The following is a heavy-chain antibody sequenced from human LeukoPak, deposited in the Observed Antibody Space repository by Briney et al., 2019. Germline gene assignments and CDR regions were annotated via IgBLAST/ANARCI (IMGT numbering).Heavy chain of an antibody. J-gene: IGHJ4*02. CDR2: VSAYNGNT. V-gene: IGHV1-18*01. CDR3: ARGDDILADHYKGLDY. CDR1: GYTFTSYG. Sequence: ASVKVSCKASGYTFTSYGFSWVRQAPGQGLEWMGWVSAYNGNTNYAQKVQGRVTMTTDTSTCTAYMELRSLRSDDTAVYYCARGDDILADHYKGLDYWGLGTRVTVSS. D-gene: IGHD3-9*01.